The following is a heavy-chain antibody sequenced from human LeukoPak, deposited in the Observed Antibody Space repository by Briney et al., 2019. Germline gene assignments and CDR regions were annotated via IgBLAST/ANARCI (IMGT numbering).Heavy chain of an antibody. V-gene: IGHV3-11*01. CDR3: ARDGVDTAMALDY. CDR2: ISSSGSTI. Sequence: PGGSLRLSCAASGFTFSDYYMTWIRQAPGKGLEWVSYISSSGSTIYYADSVKGRFTISRDNTKNSLYLQMNSLRAEDTAVYYCARDGVDTAMALDYWGQGTLVTVSS. J-gene: IGHJ4*02. CDR1: GFTFSDYY. D-gene: IGHD5-18*01.